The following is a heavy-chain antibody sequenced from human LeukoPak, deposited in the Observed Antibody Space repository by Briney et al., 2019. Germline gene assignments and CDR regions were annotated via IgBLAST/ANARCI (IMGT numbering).Heavy chain of an antibody. Sequence: SQTLSLTCTVSGGSISSGDYYWSWIRQPPGKGLEWIGYIYYSGSTYYNPSLKSRVTISVDTSKNQFSLKLSSVTAADTAAYYCAREAGYYGSGSYYMVHAFDIWGQGTMVTVSS. J-gene: IGHJ3*02. CDR1: GGSISSGDYY. V-gene: IGHV4-30-4*01. CDR3: AREAGYYGSGSYYMVHAFDI. CDR2: IYYSGST. D-gene: IGHD3-10*01.